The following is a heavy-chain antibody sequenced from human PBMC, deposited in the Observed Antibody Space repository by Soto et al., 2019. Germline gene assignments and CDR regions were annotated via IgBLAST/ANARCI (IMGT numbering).Heavy chain of an antibody. CDR2: DIPLLDAS. CDR3: ASGKSQMTQDRMGFYYYMDV. D-gene: IGHD2-15*01. J-gene: IGHJ6*03. Sequence: QVQLVQSGAEVKKPGSSVRISCAASGATFNDYTFTWVRRAPGQGLAWMGRDIPLLDASNYAEKFQDRITITAERSTSTVYMELSGLKSEDAAIYYCASGKSQMTQDRMGFYYYMDVWGKGTTVTVSS. V-gene: IGHV1-69*08. CDR1: GATFNDYT.